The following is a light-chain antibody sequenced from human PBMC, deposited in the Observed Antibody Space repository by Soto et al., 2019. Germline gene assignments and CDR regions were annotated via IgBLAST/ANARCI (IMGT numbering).Light chain of an antibody. CDR3: QQYNRWPYA. J-gene: IGKJ2*01. CDR2: GAS. CDR1: VSVDTN. V-gene: IGKV3-15*01. Sequence: ETGMTQSPATLSLPPGERATLSCRASVSVDTNLAWYHQKPGQVPRLLIFGASTRAPSIPDRFSGIGSGTDFFLTIASLHSEDLGVYYCQQYNRWPYAFGQGTKLEIK.